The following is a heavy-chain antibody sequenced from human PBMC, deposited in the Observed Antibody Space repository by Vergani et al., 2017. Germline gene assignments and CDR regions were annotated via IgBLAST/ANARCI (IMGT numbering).Heavy chain of an antibody. CDR2: INPNSGGT. V-gene: IGHV1-2*02. CDR1: GYTFTGYY. D-gene: IGHD6-19*01. Sequence: QVQLVQSGAEVKKPGASVKVSCKASGYTFTGYYMHWVRQAPGQGLEWMGWINPNSGGTNYAQQFQGRVTMTRDTSISTAYMELSRLRSDDTAVYYCVLVQWLVRGYFDYWGQGTLVTVSS. J-gene: IGHJ4*02. CDR3: VLVQWLVRGYFDY.